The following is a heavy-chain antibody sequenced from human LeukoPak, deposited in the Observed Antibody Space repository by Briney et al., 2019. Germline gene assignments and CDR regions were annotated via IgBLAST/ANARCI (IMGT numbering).Heavy chain of an antibody. V-gene: IGHV4-4*07. D-gene: IGHD1-1*01. CDR1: AGAINSYY. CDR3: ARVVSGGTFDY. CDR2: IYPNGAT. J-gene: IGHJ4*02. Sequence: SDTLSLTCTVSAGAINSYYWTWIRKSAAKGFEWIGHIYPNGATNYNPSLKSRLTMSIDKSKNQFSLKVNSVTAADTAVYYCARVVSGGTFDYWGPGTLVTVSS.